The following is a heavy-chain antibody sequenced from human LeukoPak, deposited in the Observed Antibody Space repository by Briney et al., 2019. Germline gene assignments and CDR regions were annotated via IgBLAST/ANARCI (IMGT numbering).Heavy chain of an antibody. Sequence: GGSLRLSCASSGXTFSNYDMHWVRQPAGKGLEWVATIGTAGAAYYPGSVKGRFIISRENAKNSFYLQINTLRAGDTAVYYCARGALYSRSFDYWGQGTLVTVSS. CDR3: ARGALYSRSFDY. CDR2: IGTAGAA. CDR1: GXTFSNYD. V-gene: IGHV3-13*01. J-gene: IGHJ4*02. D-gene: IGHD6-6*01.